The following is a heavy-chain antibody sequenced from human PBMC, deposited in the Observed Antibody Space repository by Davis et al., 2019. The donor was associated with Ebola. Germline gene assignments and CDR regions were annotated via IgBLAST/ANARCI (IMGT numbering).Heavy chain of an antibody. Sequence: GESLKISCAASGFTVSSNYMSWVRQAPGKGLEWVSVIYSGGSTYYADSVKGRFTISRDNSKNTLYLQMNSLRAEDTAVYYCACSCGYSYAAFDYWGQGTLVTVSS. CDR1: GFTVSSNY. V-gene: IGHV3-53*01. J-gene: IGHJ4*02. CDR2: IYSGGST. CDR3: ACSCGYSYAAFDY. D-gene: IGHD5-18*01.